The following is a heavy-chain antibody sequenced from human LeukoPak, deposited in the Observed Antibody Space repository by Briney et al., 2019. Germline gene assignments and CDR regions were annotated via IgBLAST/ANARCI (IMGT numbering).Heavy chain of an antibody. D-gene: IGHD3-16*01. Sequence: GGSLRLSCAASGFTFSDYYMSWIRQAPGKGLEWVSYISSSGDAMSYADSVKGRFTISRDNAKNSLYLQMNSLRAEDAAVYYCARVRGSYATDYWGQGALVTVSS. CDR2: ISSSGDAM. J-gene: IGHJ4*02. V-gene: IGHV3-11*04. CDR3: ARVRGSYATDY. CDR1: GFTFSDYY.